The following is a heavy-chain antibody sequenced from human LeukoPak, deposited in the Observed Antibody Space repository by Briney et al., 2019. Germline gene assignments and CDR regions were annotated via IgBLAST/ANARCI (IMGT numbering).Heavy chain of an antibody. CDR3: ARTGIQLWLLAPSYYFDY. CDR2: IYHSGST. J-gene: IGHJ4*02. Sequence: SETLSLTCTVSGGSISSSSYYWGWIRQPPGKGLEWIGSIYHSGSTYYNPSLKSRVTISVDTSKNQFSLKLSSVTAADTAVYYCARTGIQLWLLAPSYYFDYWGQGTLVTVSS. V-gene: IGHV4-39*01. D-gene: IGHD5-18*01. CDR1: GGSISSSSYY.